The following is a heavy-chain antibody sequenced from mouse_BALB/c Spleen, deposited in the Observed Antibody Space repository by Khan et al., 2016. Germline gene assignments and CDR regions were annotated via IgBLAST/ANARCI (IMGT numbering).Heavy chain of an antibody. J-gene: IGHJ3*01. CDR3: VRSSLGSSWGWFVY. CDR1: GYTFTKYG. CDR2: INTNTGEP. Sequence: QIQLVQPGPELKKPGETDKISCKASGYTFTKYGMNWVKQAPGKDLKCMGWINTNTGEPTYAEEFKGRFAFSLESSASTAYLQINNLKNEDTATYICVRSSLGSSWGWFVYWVQGTLVTVSA. V-gene: IGHV9-3*02. D-gene: IGHD1-1*01.